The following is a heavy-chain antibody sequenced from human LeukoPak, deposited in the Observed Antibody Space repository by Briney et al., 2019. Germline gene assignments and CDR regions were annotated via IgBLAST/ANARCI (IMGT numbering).Heavy chain of an antibody. CDR2: ISAYNGNT. Sequence: ASVKVSCKASGYTFTSYGTSWVRQAPGQGLEWMGWISAYNGNTNYAQKLQGRVTMTTDTSTSTAYMELRSLRSDDTAVYYCARGWDYYGSGGAYYFDYWGQGTLVTVSS. CDR3: ARGWDYYGSGGAYYFDY. D-gene: IGHD3-10*01. V-gene: IGHV1-18*01. J-gene: IGHJ4*02. CDR1: GYTFTSYG.